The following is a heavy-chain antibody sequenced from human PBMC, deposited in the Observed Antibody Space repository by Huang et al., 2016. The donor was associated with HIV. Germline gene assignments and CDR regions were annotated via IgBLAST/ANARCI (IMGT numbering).Heavy chain of an antibody. D-gene: IGHD5-18*01. J-gene: IGHJ4*02. Sequence: EVQLVESGGGLVQPGRSLRLSCAASGFTFDDYAFHWVREAPGKGLGWVAVISGNSKSIADAASVKGRFTISRDNAKNSLYLEMKSLRVEDTALYYCAKDASSGYSSGHSGFKGYFFDFWGQGTLVTVSS. CDR2: ISGNSKSI. V-gene: IGHV3-9*01. CDR1: GFTFDDYA. CDR3: AKDASSGYSSGHSGFKGYFFDF.